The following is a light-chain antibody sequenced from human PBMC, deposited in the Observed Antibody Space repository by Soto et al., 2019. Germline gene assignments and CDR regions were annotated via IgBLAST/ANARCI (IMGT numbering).Light chain of an antibody. Sequence: QSALTQPPSASGSPGQSVTISCTGTSSDVGAYKYVSWYQQHPGKAPKLLIYEVSKRPSGVPDRFSGSKSGNTASLTVSGXXXXXXXXXXCSSYAGSDTFVFGTGTKVTV. CDR2: EVS. CDR1: SSDVGAYKY. CDR3: SSYAGSDTFV. V-gene: IGLV2-8*01. J-gene: IGLJ1*01.